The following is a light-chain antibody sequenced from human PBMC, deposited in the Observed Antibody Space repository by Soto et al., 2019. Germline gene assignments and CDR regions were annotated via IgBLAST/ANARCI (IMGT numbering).Light chain of an antibody. Sequence: EIVLTQSPATLSLSPGERATLSCRASQSVSSYLAWYQQKAGQAPRLLIYDASNRATGIPARFSGSGSGTDFTLPINSLEPEDFAVYYCQQRSNWPPFTVGGGTKVEIK. CDR3: QQRSNWPPFT. CDR1: QSVSSY. J-gene: IGKJ4*01. V-gene: IGKV3-11*01. CDR2: DAS.